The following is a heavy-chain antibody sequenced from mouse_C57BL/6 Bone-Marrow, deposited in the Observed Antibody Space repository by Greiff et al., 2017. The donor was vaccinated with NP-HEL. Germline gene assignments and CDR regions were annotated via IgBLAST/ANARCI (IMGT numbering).Heavy chain of an antibody. Sequence: VQLQQSGAELVKPGASVKLSCKASGYTFTSYWMHWVKQRPGQGLEWIGMIHPNSGSTNYNEKFKSKATLTVDKSSSTAYMQLSSLTSEDSAVYYYARGRDYYDCGGFAYGGQGTLVTVSA. J-gene: IGHJ3*01. V-gene: IGHV1-64*01. CDR1: GYTFTSYW. D-gene: IGHD2-4*01. CDR2: IHPNSGST. CDR3: ARGRDYYDCGGFAY.